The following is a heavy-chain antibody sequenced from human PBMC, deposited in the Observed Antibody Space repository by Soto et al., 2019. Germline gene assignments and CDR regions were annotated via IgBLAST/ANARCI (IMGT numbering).Heavy chain of an antibody. V-gene: IGHV4-59*01. Sequence: SETLSLTCTVSGGSISSYYWSWIRQPPGKGLEWIGYIYYSGSTNYNPSLKSRVTISVDTSKNQFSLKLSSVTAADTAVYYCARALLRETERNWFDPWGQGTLVTVSS. CDR3: ARALLRETERNWFDP. D-gene: IGHD3-3*01. J-gene: IGHJ5*02. CDR1: GGSISSYY. CDR2: IYYSGST.